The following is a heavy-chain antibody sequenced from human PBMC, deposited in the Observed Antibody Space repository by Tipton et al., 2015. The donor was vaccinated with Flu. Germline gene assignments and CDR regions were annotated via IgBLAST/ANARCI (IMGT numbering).Heavy chain of an antibody. CDR2: VNYGGGT. V-gene: IGHV4-39*07. CDR3: ATRRDYYDSSEFDY. Sequence: TLSLTCTVSGGSISSSSYYWGWIRQPPGKGLEWIGSVNYGGGTSYNPSLESRLTMSLDTPKNHFSLRLSSVTAADTAVYYCATRRDYYDSSEFDYWGQGALVTVSS. J-gene: IGHJ4*02. CDR1: GGSISSSSYY. D-gene: IGHD3-22*01.